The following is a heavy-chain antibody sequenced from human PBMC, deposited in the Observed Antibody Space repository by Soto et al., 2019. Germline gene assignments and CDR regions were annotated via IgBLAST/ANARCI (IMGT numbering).Heavy chain of an antibody. Sequence: ASVKVSCKESGYTFTSYYMHWVRQAPGQGLEWMGIINPSGGSTSYAQKFQGRVTMTRDTSTSTVYMELSSLRSEDTAVYYCARGIGITMIVVVSGIAFDIWGQGTMVTVSS. J-gene: IGHJ3*02. CDR2: INPSGGST. CDR1: GYTFTSYY. V-gene: IGHV1-46*01. CDR3: ARGIGITMIVVVSGIAFDI. D-gene: IGHD3-22*01.